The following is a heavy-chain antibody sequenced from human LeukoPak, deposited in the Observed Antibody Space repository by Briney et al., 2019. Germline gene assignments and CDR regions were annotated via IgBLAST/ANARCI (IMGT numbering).Heavy chain of an antibody. D-gene: IGHD7-27*01. CDR1: GFTFSSYA. J-gene: IGHJ4*02. Sequence: GGSLRLSCAASGFTFSSYAMSWVRQAPGKGLEWVSAISGSGGSTYYADSVKVRFTISRDNSKNTPYLQMNSLRAEDTAVYYCAGTGLFFDYWSQGTLVTVSS. CDR2: ISGSGGST. V-gene: IGHV3-23*01. CDR3: AGTGLFFDY.